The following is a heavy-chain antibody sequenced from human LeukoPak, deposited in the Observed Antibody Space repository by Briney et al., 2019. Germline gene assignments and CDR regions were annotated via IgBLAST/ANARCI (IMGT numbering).Heavy chain of an antibody. D-gene: IGHD2-21*02. J-gene: IGHJ5*02. CDR2: IIPIFGTA. CDR1: GGTFSSYA. V-gene: IGHV1-69*05. Sequence: SVKVSCKASGGTFSSYAISWVRQAPGQGLEWMGRIIPIFGTANYAQKFQSRVTITTDESTSTAYMELSSLRSEDTAVYYCAAVTHPGWFDPWGQGTLVTVSS. CDR3: AAVTHPGWFDP.